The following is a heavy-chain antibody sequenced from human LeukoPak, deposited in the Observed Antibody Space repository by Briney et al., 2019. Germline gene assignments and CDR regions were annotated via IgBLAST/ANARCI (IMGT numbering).Heavy chain of an antibody. D-gene: IGHD1-26*01. J-gene: IGHJ6*03. V-gene: IGHV4-38-2*01. CDR1: GYSISSGYY. Sequence: PSETLSLTCAVSGYSISSGYYWGWIRQPPGKGLEWIGSIYHSGSTYYNPSLKSRVTISVDTSKNQFSLKLSSVTAADTAVYYCARPGIVGYYYYMDVWGKGTTVTVSS. CDR2: IYHSGST. CDR3: ARPGIVGYYYYMDV.